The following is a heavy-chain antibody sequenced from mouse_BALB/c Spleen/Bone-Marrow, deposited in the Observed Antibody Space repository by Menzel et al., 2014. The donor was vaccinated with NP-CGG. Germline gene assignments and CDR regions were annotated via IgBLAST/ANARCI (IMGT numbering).Heavy chain of an antibody. CDR2: ITSGGGNT. V-gene: IGHV5-9*02. CDR1: GFAFSNCD. J-gene: IGHJ3*01. Sequence: EVQGVESGGGLVKPGGSLKLPCTASGFAFSNCDMSWVRQTPEKRLEWVATITSGGGNTYYPDSVKGRFTISRDNARNTLYLQMSSLRSEDTALYYCARVWDWFAYWGQGTLVTVSA. CDR3: ARVWDWFAY. D-gene: IGHD4-1*01.